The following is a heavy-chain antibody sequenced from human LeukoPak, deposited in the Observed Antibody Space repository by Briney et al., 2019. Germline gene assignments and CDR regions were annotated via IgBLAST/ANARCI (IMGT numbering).Heavy chain of an antibody. Sequence: GASVKVSCTVSGYTLTELSMHWVRRAPGKGLEWMGGFDPEDGETIYAQKFQGRVTMTEDTSTDTAYMELSSLRSEDTAVYYCATDPYGDYTGGYWGQGTLVTVSS. CDR2: FDPEDGET. J-gene: IGHJ4*02. D-gene: IGHD4-17*01. V-gene: IGHV1-24*01. CDR1: GYTLTELS. CDR3: ATDPYGDYTGGY.